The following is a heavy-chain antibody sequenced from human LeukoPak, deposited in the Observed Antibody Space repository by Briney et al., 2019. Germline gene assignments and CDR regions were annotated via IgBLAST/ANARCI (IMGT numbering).Heavy chain of an antibody. J-gene: IGHJ4*02. Sequence: GGSLRLSCAASGFTFSSYWMHWVRQPPGKGLEWVSGISWNSGSIDYADSVKGRFTISRDNAKNSLYLQMNSLRVEDTAFYYCAKDNRRHYTSGPNPDSLHWGQGALVTVSP. D-gene: IGHD6-19*01. CDR1: GFTFSSYW. CDR2: ISWNSGSI. V-gene: IGHV3-9*01. CDR3: AKDNRRHYTSGPNPDSLH.